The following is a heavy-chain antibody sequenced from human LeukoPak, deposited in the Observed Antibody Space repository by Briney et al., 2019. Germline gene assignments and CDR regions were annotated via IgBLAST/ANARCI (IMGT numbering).Heavy chain of an antibody. CDR1: GFSFSFYW. CDR2: IKTDGSIA. J-gene: IGHJ4*02. V-gene: IGHV3-74*01. Sequence: GGSLRLSCAASGFSFSFYWMHWVRQAPGKGPVWVSRIKTDGSIADYADSVKGRFTISRDNAKNSLFLQMNSLRAEDTAVYYCARDKIVGATVLDYWGQGSLVTVSS. D-gene: IGHD1-26*01. CDR3: ARDKIVGATVLDY.